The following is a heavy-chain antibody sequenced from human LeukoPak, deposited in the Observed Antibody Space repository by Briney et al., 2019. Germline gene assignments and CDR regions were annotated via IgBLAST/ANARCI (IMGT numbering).Heavy chain of an antibody. D-gene: IGHD3-22*01. Sequence: GRSLRLSCAAAGFTFSSYGMHWVRQAPGKGLEWVALIWYDGSNKYYADSVKDQFTISRDNANNTLYLQMNSLRAEDTAVYYCARSGRGYYDSLDHWGQGDLVTVSS. CDR1: GFTFSSYG. CDR2: IWYDGSNK. J-gene: IGHJ4*02. CDR3: ARSGRGYYDSLDH. V-gene: IGHV3-33*01.